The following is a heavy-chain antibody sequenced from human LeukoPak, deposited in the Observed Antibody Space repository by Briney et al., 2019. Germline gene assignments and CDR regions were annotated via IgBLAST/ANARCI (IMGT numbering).Heavy chain of an antibody. CDR2: ISYDGGKK. J-gene: IGHJ6*04. CDR3: AELGITMIGGV. CDR1: GFTFSSHD. V-gene: IGHV3-33*05. Sequence: GGSLRLSCAASGFTFSSHDMHWVRQAPGKGLEWVAIISYDGGKKDYADSVKGRFTISRDNAKNSLYLQMNSLRAEDTAVYYCAELGITMIGGVWGKGTTVTISS. D-gene: IGHD3-10*02.